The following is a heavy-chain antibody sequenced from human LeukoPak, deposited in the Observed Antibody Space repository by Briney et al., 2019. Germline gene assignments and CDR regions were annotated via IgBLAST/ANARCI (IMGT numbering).Heavy chain of an antibody. CDR3: AKSPWSSSSVAFDI. CDR2: ISAGGDST. V-gene: IGHV3-23*01. J-gene: IGHJ3*02. D-gene: IGHD6-6*01. CDR1: GFTFSSYG. Sequence: GGSLRLSCAASGFTFSSYGMSWVRQAPEKGLEWVSSISAGGDSTYYADSGEGRFIISRDNSKSTLYLQMNSLRAEDTALYYSAKSPWSSSSVAFDIWGQGTMVSVSS.